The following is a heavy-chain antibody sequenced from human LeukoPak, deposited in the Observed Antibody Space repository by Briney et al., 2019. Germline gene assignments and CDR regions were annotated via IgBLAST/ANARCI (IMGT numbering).Heavy chain of an antibody. CDR2: IYHSGST. J-gene: IGHJ3*02. CDR3: ARPSGPRQWSHNAFDI. V-gene: IGHV4-59*08. CDR1: GGSISNYY. Sequence: SETLSLTCTVSGGSISNYYWSWIRQPPGKGLEWIGYIYHSGSTNYNPSLKSRLTISVDTSKNQFSLKLSSVTAADTAVYYCARPSGPRQWSHNAFDIWGQGTMVTVSS. D-gene: IGHD2-15*01.